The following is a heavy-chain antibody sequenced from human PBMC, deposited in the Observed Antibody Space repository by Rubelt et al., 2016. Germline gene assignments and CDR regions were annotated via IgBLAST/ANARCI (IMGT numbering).Heavy chain of an antibody. Sequence: QVQLQESGPGLVKPSETLSLTCAVYGGSFSGYYWSWIRQPPGKGLEWIGEINHSGSTNYNPSLKSLVTISVDASENQFSLKLSSVTAADTAVYYCAGGYCSGAGCYGGWFDPWGQGTLVTVSS. J-gene: IGHJ5*02. CDR2: INHSGST. CDR1: GGSFSGYY. CDR3: AGGYCSGAGCYGGWFDP. V-gene: IGHV4-34*01. D-gene: IGHD2-15*01.